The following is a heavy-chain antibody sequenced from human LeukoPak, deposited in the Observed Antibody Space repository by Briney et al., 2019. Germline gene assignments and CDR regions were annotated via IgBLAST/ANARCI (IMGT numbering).Heavy chain of an antibody. D-gene: IGHD6-13*01. CDR2: INPNNGDT. CDR3: ARGSPIAAPGTTPHDC. V-gene: IGHV1-2*02. J-gene: IGHJ4*02. Sequence: ASVKVSCKASGYTCTDYYVYWVRQAPGQGLGWMGWINPNNGDTNYAQRFQDRFTRTRDTSISTFFMELSRLRSDDTALYYCARGSPIAAPGTTPHDCWGQGTLVTVSS. CDR1: GYTCTDYY.